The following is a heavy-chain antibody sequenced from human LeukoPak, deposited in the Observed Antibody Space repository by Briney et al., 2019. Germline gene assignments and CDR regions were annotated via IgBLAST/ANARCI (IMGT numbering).Heavy chain of an antibody. D-gene: IGHD7-27*01. CDR1: GYIFTDYY. CDR3: VRSPLGSYYYYGLDV. J-gene: IGHJ6*02. Sequence: ASVKVSCKASGYIFTDYYMHWVRQAPGEGLEWMGWINPNSGGTNYAQKFQGRVTMTRDTSISTAYMELSGLRSDDTAVFYCVRSPLGSYYYYGLDVWGQGTTVTVSS. V-gene: IGHV1-2*02. CDR2: INPNSGGT.